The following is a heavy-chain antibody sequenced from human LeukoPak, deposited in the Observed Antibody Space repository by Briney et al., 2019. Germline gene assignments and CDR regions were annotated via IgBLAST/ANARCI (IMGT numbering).Heavy chain of an antibody. CDR3: AKDAVRGDGYWEFDS. D-gene: IGHD5-24*01. V-gene: IGHV3-23*01. CDR2: ISGSGGST. CDR1: GFTVSSNY. Sequence: GGSLRLSCAASGFTVSSNYMSWVRQAPGKGLEWVSAISGSGGSTYYADSVKGRFTISRDNSKNTLYLQMNSLRVEDTALYYCAKDAVRGDGYWEFDSWGQGTLVTVSS. J-gene: IGHJ4*02.